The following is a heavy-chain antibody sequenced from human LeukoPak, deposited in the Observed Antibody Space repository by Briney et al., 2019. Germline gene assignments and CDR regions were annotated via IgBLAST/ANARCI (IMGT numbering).Heavy chain of an antibody. CDR3: ARDRYGDYSIDY. D-gene: IGHD4-17*01. CDR2: ISSITSYI. J-gene: IGHJ4*02. V-gene: IGHV3-21*01. Sequence: GGSLRLSCAASGFTFSSYTMNWVRQAPGKGLEWVSSISSITSYIYYADSVKGRFTISRDNAKNSLYLQMNSLRADDTAVYYCARDRYGDYSIDYWGQGTLVTVSA. CDR1: GFTFSSYT.